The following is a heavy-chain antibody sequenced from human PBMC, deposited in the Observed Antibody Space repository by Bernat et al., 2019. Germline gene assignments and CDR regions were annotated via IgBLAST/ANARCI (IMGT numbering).Heavy chain of an antibody. Sequence: QVQLVESGGGMVQPGRSLRLSCAASGFTFSSYAMHWVRQAPGKGLEWVAVISYDGSNKYYADSVKGRFTISRDNSKNTLYLQMNSLRAEDTAVYYCARDQGPSTMVRGVDYWGQGTLVTVSS. CDR2: ISYDGSNK. D-gene: IGHD3-10*01. J-gene: IGHJ4*02. CDR1: GFTFSSYA. V-gene: IGHV3-30-3*01. CDR3: ARDQGPSTMVRGVDY.